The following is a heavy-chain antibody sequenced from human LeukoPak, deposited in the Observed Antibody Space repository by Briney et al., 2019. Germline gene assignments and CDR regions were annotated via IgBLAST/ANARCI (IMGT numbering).Heavy chain of an antibody. J-gene: IGHJ4*02. CDR2: ISAYNGNT. V-gene: IGHV1-18*01. CDR3: ARVGFQQYYDILTGYYNRYSDY. D-gene: IGHD3-9*01. CDR1: GYTFTSYG. Sequence: ASVKASCKASGYTFTSYGISWVRQAPGQGLEWMGWISAYNGNTNYAQKLQGRVTMTTDTSTSTAYMELRSLRSDDTAVYYCARVGFQQYYDILTGYYNRYSDYWGQGTLVTVSS.